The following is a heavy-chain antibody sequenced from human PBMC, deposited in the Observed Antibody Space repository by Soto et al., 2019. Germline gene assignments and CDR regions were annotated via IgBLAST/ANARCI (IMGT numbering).Heavy chain of an antibody. Sequence: ASVKVSCKASGYTFTGYYMHWVRQAPGQGLEWMGWINPNSGGTNYAQKFQGRVTMTRDTSISTAYMELSRLRSDDTAVYYCARDRVYAVDHYGMDVRGQGTTVTVSS. CDR3: ARDRVYAVDHYGMDV. CDR1: GYTFTGYY. V-gene: IGHV1-2*02. J-gene: IGHJ6*02. CDR2: INPNSGGT. D-gene: IGHD3-10*01.